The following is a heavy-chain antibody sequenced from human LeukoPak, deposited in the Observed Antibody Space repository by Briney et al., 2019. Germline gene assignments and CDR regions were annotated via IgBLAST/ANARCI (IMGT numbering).Heavy chain of an antibody. CDR1: GFIFSDYY. CDR3: AELGITMIGGV. Sequence: GGSLRLSCAASGFIFSDYYMSWIRQAPGKGLEWVSYISSSGITIYYADSVKGRFTISRDNAKNSLYLQMNSLRAGDTAVYYCAELGITMIGGVWGKGTTVTISS. CDR2: ISSSGITI. J-gene: IGHJ6*04. D-gene: IGHD3-10*02. V-gene: IGHV3-11*04.